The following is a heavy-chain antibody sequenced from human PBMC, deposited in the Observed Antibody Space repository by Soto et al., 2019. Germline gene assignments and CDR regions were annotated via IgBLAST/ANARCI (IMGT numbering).Heavy chain of an antibody. CDR2: IIPIFGTA. D-gene: IGHD5-12*01. J-gene: IGHJ6*02. CDR3: ATCSGYGEGGCYYDGMDV. CDR1: GGTFSSYA. V-gene: IGHV1-69*12. Sequence: QVQLVQSGAEVKKPGSSVKVSCKASGGTFSSYAISWVRQAPGQGLEWMGGIIPIFGTANYAQKFQGRVTISADEPTSTAYMELSSLRAEDTAVYYCATCSGYGEGGCYYDGMDVWGQGTTVTVSS.